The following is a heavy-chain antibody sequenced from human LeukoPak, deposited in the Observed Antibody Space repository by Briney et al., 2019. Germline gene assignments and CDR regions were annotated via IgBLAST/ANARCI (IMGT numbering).Heavy chain of an antibody. Sequence: GGSLRLSCAASGFTFSSYGMHWVRQAPGKGLEWVAVIWYDGSNKYYADSVKGRLTISRDNSKNTLYLQMNSLRAEDTAVYYCARDQSWIQLWSNYFDYWGQGTLVTVSS. CDR2: IWYDGSNK. D-gene: IGHD5-18*01. V-gene: IGHV3-33*01. CDR3: ARDQSWIQLWSNYFDY. J-gene: IGHJ4*02. CDR1: GFTFSSYG.